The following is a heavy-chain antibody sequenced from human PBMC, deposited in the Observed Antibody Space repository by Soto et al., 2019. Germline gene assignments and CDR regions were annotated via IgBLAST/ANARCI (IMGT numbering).Heavy chain of an antibody. Sequence: PSETLSLTCTAYGGSFSGYYWSWIRQPPGKGLEWIGEINHSGSTNYNPSLKSRVTISVDTSKNQFSLKLSSVTAADTAVYYCARDLGTYYYDYWGLGSLVTVS. CDR1: GGSFSGYY. CDR2: INHSGST. D-gene: IGHD7-27*01. V-gene: IGHV4-34*01. J-gene: IGHJ4*02. CDR3: ARDLGTYYYDY.